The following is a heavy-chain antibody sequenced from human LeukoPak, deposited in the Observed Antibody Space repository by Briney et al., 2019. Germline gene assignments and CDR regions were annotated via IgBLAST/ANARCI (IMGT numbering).Heavy chain of an antibody. CDR3: AKPGSISRYCTNGLCYDFDY. V-gene: IGHV3-72*01. Sequence: GGSLRLSCAASGFTFSDHYMDWVRQAPGKGLEWVGRTRNKVNSYTTEYAASVKGRFTISRDDSKNSLYLQMNSLKTEDTAVYFCAKPGSISRYCTNGLCYDFDYWGQGTLVTVSS. J-gene: IGHJ4*02. CDR2: TRNKVNSYTT. CDR1: GFTFSDHY. D-gene: IGHD2-8*01.